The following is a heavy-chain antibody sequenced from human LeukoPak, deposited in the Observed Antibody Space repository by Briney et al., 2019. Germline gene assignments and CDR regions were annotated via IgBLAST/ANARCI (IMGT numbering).Heavy chain of an antibody. CDR1: GFPFSSYW. CDR3: ARDYDRYYMDV. D-gene: IGHD3-3*01. Sequence: GGPLRLSCAASGFPFSSYWMHWVRQGPGKGLVWVSRINTEGSSTSYADSVKGRFTISRDNAKNTLYLQMSSLRAEDTAIYYCARDYDRYYMDVWGKGTTVTVPS. CDR2: INTEGSST. V-gene: IGHV3-74*01. J-gene: IGHJ6*03.